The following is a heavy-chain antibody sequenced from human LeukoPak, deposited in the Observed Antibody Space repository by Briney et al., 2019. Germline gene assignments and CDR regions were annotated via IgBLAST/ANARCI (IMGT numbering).Heavy chain of an antibody. CDR2: IIPIFGTA. D-gene: IGHD1-14*01. CDR3: ARSTGGPNRGWVIDY. CDR1: GGTFSSYA. Sequence: SVKASCKASGGTFSSYAISWVRQAPGQGLEWMGGIIPIFGTANYAQKFQGRVTITADESTSTAYMELSSLRSEDTAVYYCARSTGGPNRGWVIDYRGQGTLVNGS. V-gene: IGHV1-69*01. J-gene: IGHJ4*01.